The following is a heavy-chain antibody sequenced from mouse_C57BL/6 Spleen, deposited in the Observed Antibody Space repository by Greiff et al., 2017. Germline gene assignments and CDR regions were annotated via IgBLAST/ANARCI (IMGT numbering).Heavy chain of an antibody. J-gene: IGHJ4*01. CDR2: IRSKSNNYAT. CDR3: VRHYYDYEDYAMDY. D-gene: IGHD2-4*01. V-gene: IGHV10-1*01. CDR1: GFSFNTYA. Sequence: EVMLVESGGGLVQPKGSLKLSCAASGFSFNTYAMNWVRQAPGKGLEWVARIRSKSNNYATYYADSVKDRFTISRDDSESMLYLQMNNLKTEDTAMYYCVRHYYDYEDYAMDYWGQGTSVTVSS.